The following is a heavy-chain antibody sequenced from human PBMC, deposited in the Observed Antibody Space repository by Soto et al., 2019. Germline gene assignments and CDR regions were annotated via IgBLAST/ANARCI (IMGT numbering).Heavy chain of an antibody. D-gene: IGHD2-2*01. V-gene: IGHV5-51*01. J-gene: IGHJ6*02. CDR3: ARGSEGYCSSTSCYYYYGMDV. Sequence: GESLKISCKGSGYSFTSYWIGWARQMPGKGLEWMGIIYPGDSDTRYSPSFQGQVTISADKSISTAYLQWSSLKASDTAMYYCARGSEGYCSSTSCYYYYGMDVWGQGTTVTVSS. CDR2: IYPGDSDT. CDR1: GYSFTSYW.